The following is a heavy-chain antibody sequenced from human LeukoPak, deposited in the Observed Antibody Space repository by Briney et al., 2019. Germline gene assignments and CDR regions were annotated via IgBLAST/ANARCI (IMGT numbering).Heavy chain of an antibody. V-gene: IGHV3-21*01. CDR2: ISSSGGYI. D-gene: IGHD1-26*01. Sequence: PGGSLRLSCAASGFTFSSYSMNWVRQAPGKGLEWVSSISSSGGYIKYADSVRGRFTTSRDNAKNSLYMQMNSLTAEDTAVYYCARDEGGRYFDYWGQGPLVTVSS. CDR3: ARDEGGRYFDY. CDR1: GFTFSSYS. J-gene: IGHJ4*02.